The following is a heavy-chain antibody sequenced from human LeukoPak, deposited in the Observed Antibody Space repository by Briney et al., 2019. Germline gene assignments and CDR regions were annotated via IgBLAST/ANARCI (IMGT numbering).Heavy chain of an antibody. D-gene: IGHD3-3*01. CDR3: ARVIFGVVGRALDY. CDR1: GYTFKTYG. CDR2: ISGYNGKT. V-gene: IGHV1-18*01. J-gene: IGHJ4*02. Sequence: ASVKVSCKASGYTFKTYGITWVRQAPGQGLEWMGWISGYNGKTNYAQKLQGRVTMTTDTSTSTAYMELRSLRSDDTAVYYCARVIFGVVGRALDYWGQGTLVTVSS.